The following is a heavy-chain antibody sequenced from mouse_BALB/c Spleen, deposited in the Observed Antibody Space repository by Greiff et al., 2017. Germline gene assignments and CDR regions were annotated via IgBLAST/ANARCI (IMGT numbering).Heavy chain of an antibody. CDR2: ISYDGSN. Sequence: VQLQQSGPGLVKPSQSLSLTCSVTGYSITSGYYWNWIRQFPGNKLEWMGYISYDGSNNYNPSLKNRISITRDTSKNQFFLKLNSVTTEDTATYYCARGGYLYYFDYWGQGTTLTVSS. J-gene: IGHJ2*01. V-gene: IGHV3-6*02. CDR3: ARGGYLYYFDY. CDR1: GYSITSGYY.